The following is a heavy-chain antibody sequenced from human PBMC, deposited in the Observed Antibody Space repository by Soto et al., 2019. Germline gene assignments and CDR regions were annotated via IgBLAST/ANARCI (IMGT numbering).Heavy chain of an antibody. Sequence: QITLEESGPTLVKPTQTLTLTCTFSGFSLSTSGVGVAWIRQPPGKALEWLAVIYWDDDKRYSPYLKNRLTITKDTSENQVVLTMTNVDPVDTGTYYCARRYADYSGYDFFDYWGQGTLVTVSS. J-gene: IGHJ4*02. CDR3: ARRYADYSGYDFFDY. D-gene: IGHD5-12*01. CDR2: IYWDDDK. V-gene: IGHV2-5*02. CDR1: GFSLSTSGVG.